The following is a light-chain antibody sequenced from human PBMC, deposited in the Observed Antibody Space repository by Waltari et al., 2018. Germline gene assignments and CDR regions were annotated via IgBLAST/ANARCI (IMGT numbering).Light chain of an antibody. V-gene: IGLV2-14*01. CDR1: SSDVGGYNS. J-gene: IGLJ1*01. CDR2: DVS. CDR3: SSYTSSSTYV. Sequence: QSALTQPASVSGSPGQSITISCTGTSSDVGGYNSVSWYHQHPGKAPKLMIYDVSNRPSGVSNRFSGSKSGNTASLTISGLQAEDEADYYCSSYTSSSTYVFGTGTKVTVL.